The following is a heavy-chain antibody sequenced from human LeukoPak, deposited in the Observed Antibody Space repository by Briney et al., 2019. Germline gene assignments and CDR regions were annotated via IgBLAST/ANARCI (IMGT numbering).Heavy chain of an antibody. Sequence: PSETLSLTCAVYGGSFSGYYWSWIRQPPGKGLEWIGEINHSGSTNYNPSLKSRVTMSVDTSKNQFSLKLNSVTAADTAVYYWARGKKGPREYYGMDVWGQGTTVTVSS. CDR3: ARGKKGPREYYGMDV. CDR1: GGSFSGYY. V-gene: IGHV4-34*01. CDR2: INHSGST. J-gene: IGHJ6*02.